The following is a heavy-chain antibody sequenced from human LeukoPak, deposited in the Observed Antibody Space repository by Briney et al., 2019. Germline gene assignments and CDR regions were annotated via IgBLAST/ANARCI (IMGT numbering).Heavy chain of an antibody. V-gene: IGHV1-2*02. CDR1: GYTFTGYY. CDR2: INPNNGGT. Sequence: VASVKVSCKASGYTFTGYYMHLLRQAPGQGLEWMGWINPNNGGTNYAQKFQGRVTMTRGTSISTAYMELSRLTSDDTAVYYCARGRGSTSSNFDYWGQGTLVTVSS. J-gene: IGHJ4*02. D-gene: IGHD2-2*01. CDR3: ARGRGSTSSNFDY.